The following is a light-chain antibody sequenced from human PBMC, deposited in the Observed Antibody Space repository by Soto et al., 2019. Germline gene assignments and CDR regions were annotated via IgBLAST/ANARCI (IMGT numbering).Light chain of an antibody. CDR2: GAS. Sequence: EIVLTQSPGTLSLSPGERATLSCRASQSVTSNYVAWYQQRLGQAPRLILCGASSRATGIPDRFSGSGSGTDFSLTISRLEPEDFAVYYCQQYGSSVWTFGQGTKVEIK. V-gene: IGKV3-20*01. J-gene: IGKJ1*01. CDR3: QQYGSSVWT. CDR1: QSVTSNY.